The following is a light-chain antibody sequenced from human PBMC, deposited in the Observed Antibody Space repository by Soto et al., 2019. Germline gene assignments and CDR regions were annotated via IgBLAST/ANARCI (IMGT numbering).Light chain of an antibody. CDR3: AAWYDSLSDVV. J-gene: IGLJ2*01. V-gene: IGLV1-47*02. CDR1: SSNIGSNY. Sequence: QSVLTQPPSASGTPGQRVTISCSGSSSNIGSNYVYWYQQLPGTAPKLLIYSNNQRPSGVPDRFSGSKSGTSASLAISGRRSEDEADYYCAAWYDSLSDVVFCGGTPLTVL. CDR2: SNN.